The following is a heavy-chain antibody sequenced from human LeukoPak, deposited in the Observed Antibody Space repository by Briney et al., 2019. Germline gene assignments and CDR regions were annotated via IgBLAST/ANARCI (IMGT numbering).Heavy chain of an antibody. CDR1: GYTFTSYG. D-gene: IGHD6-19*01. CDR2: INPSGGST. Sequence: ASVKVSCKASGYTFTSYGINWVRQAPGQGLEWMGIINPSGGSTSYAQKFQGRVTMTRDTSTSTVYMELSSLRSEDTAVYYCARVCSGWFSYFDYWGQGTLVTVSS. CDR3: ARVCSGWFSYFDY. V-gene: IGHV1-46*01. J-gene: IGHJ4*02.